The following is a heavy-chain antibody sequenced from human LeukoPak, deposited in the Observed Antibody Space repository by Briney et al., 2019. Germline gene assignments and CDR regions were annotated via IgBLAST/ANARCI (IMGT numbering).Heavy chain of an antibody. CDR2: ISGSGGST. D-gene: IGHD2-15*01. CDR1: GFTFSSYA. CDR3: AKALPARDIVVVVASPDSFDY. J-gene: IGHJ4*02. V-gene: IGHV3-23*01. Sequence: PGGSLRLSCAASGFTFSSYAMSWVRQAPGKGLEWVSDISGSGGSTYYADSVKGRFTISRDNSKNTLYLQMNSLRDEDTAVYYCAKALPARDIVVVVASPDSFDYWGQGTLVTVSS.